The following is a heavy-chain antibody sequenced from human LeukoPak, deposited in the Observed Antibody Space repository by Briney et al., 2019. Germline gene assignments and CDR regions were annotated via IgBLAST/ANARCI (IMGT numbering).Heavy chain of an antibody. J-gene: IGHJ3*02. CDR3: ARGGIVVVVAATSFDI. V-gene: IGHV4-61*08. D-gene: IGHD2-15*01. CDR2: INHSGST. Sequence: SQTLSLTCTVSGGSVSSGGYYWSWIRQPPGKGLEWIGEINHSGSTNYNPSLKSRVTISVDTSKNQFSLKLSSVTAADTAVYYCARGGIVVVVAATSFDIWGQGTMVTVSS. CDR1: GGSVSSGGYY.